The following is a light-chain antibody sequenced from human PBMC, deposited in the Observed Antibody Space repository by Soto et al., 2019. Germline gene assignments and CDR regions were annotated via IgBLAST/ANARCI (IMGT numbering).Light chain of an antibody. CDR3: SSYTRSSTPV. CDR1: SSDVGGYNY. V-gene: IGLV2-14*03. CDR2: DVS. J-gene: IGLJ3*02. Sequence: QSALTQPASVSGSPGQSITISCTGTSSDVGGYNYVSWYQHHPGKAPKLMIYDVSNRPSGVSNRSSGSKSGNTASLTISGLQTEDEADYYCSSYTRSSTPVFGGGTKLTVL.